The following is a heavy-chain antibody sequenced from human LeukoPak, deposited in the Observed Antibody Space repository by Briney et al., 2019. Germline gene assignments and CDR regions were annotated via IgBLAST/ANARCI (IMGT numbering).Heavy chain of an antibody. Sequence: GGSLRLSCAASGFTFSRLAMTWVRQAPGKGLEWVANIKEDGSEQYYVASVMGRFTISRDNAKNSLYLQMNSLRAEDTAVYFCAKDGPTAYFDYWGQGALVTVSS. CDR1: GFTFSRLA. J-gene: IGHJ4*02. CDR3: AKDGPTAYFDY. V-gene: IGHV3-7*01. D-gene: IGHD5-18*01. CDR2: IKEDGSEQ.